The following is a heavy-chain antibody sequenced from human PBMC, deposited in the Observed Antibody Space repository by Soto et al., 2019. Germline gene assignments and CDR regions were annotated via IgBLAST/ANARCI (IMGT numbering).Heavy chain of an antibody. J-gene: IGHJ5*02. CDR1: GESFIGYY. CDR2: INHGGST. Sequence: QVHLQQWGAGLLKPSETLSLTCAVYGESFIGYYWTWIRQSPGKGLEWIGEINHGGSTNYNPSLKSRVTISIDTAKNQFSLKLTSVKAADTSVYYGATTNIVTTNWFDPWGQGTLVTVSS. D-gene: IGHD5-12*01. V-gene: IGHV4-34*01. CDR3: ATTNIVTTNWFDP.